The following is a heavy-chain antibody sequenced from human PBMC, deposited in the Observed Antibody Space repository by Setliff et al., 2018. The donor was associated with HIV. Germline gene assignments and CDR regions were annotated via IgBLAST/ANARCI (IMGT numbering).Heavy chain of an antibody. J-gene: IGHJ5*02. CDR1: GGSIISSSYY. CDR2: MYYRGTT. V-gene: IGHV4-39*07. D-gene: IGHD2-15*01. Sequence: PSETLSLTCTVSGGSIISSSYYWGWIRQPPGKALEWIGTMYYRGTTKYNPSLKSRVTISVDRSKNQFSLKLTSVPAADTAVYYCARETRSFGGIEPWGQGTLVTVSS. CDR3: ARETRSFGGIEP.